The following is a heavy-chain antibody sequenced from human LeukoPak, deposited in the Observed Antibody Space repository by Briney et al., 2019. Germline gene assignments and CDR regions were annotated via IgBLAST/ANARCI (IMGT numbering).Heavy chain of an antibody. CDR1: GGTFSSYA. D-gene: IGHD5-24*01. CDR3: ARDGDGYNYRFDY. Sequence: GASVKVSCKASGGTFSSYAISWVRQAPGQGLEWMGGIIPIFGTANYAQKFQGRVTITADESTSTAYMELSSLRSEDTAVYYCARDGDGYNYRFDYWGQGTLVTVSS. V-gene: IGHV1-69*13. J-gene: IGHJ4*02. CDR2: IIPIFGTA.